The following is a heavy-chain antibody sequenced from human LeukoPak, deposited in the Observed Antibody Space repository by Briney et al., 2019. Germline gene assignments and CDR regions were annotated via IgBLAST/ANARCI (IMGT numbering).Heavy chain of an antibody. V-gene: IGHV3-21*01. Sequence: GGSLRLSCAASGFTSSSYSMNWVRQAPGKGLEWVSSISSSSSYIYYADSVKGRFTISGDNAKNSLYLQMNSLRAEDTAVYYCARDPHGEAVAGLDYWGQGTLVTVSS. CDR1: GFTSSSYS. J-gene: IGHJ4*02. CDR3: ARDPHGEAVAGLDY. CDR2: ISSSSSYI. D-gene: IGHD6-19*01.